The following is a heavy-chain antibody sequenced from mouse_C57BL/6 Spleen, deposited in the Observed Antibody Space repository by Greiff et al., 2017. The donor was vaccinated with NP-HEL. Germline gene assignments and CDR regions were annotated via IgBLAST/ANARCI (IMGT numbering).Heavy chain of an antibody. D-gene: IGHD4-1*02. CDR3: ARPQLGSFAY. CDR1: GFTFSSYT. V-gene: IGHV5-9*01. J-gene: IGHJ3*01. Sequence: EVQLVESGGGLVKPGGSLKLSCAASGFTFSSYTMSWVRQTPEKRLEWVATISGGGGNTYYPDSVKGRFTISRDNAKNTLYLQMSSLRSEDTALYYCARPQLGSFAYWGQGTLVTVSA. CDR2: ISGGGGNT.